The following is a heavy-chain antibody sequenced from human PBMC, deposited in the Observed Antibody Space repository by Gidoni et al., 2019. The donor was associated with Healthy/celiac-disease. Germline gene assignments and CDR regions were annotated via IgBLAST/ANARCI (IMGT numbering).Heavy chain of an antibody. Sequence: QLQLQESGPGLVKPSETLSPTCTVSGGSITSSSYYWGWIRQPPGKGLEWIGSIYYSRSTYYNPSLKSRVTISVDTSKNQFSLKLSSVTAADTAVYYCARPAFWSRTSDFFDYWGQGTLVTVSS. CDR1: GGSITSSSYY. D-gene: IGHD3-3*01. CDR3: ARPAFWSRTSDFFDY. J-gene: IGHJ4*02. CDR2: IYYSRST. V-gene: IGHV4-39*01.